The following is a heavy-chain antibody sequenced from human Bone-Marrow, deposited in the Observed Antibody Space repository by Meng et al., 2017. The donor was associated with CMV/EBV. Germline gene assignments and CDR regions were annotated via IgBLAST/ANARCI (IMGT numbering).Heavy chain of an antibody. Sequence: ESLKISCTVSGGSISSSSYYWGWIRQPPGKGLEWIGSIYYSGSTYYNPSLKSRVTISVDTSKNQFPLKLSSVTAADTAVYYCARAVPKYYGAYYYYGMDVWGQGTTVTVSS. CDR2: IYYSGST. CDR3: ARAVPKYYGAYYYYGMDV. CDR1: GGSISSSSYY. J-gene: IGHJ6*02. D-gene: IGHD3-3*01. V-gene: IGHV4-39*06.